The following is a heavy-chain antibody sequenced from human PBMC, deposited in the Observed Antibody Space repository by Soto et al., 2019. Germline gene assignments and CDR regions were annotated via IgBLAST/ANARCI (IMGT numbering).Heavy chain of an antibody. D-gene: IGHD2-2*01. Sequence: RASVKVSCKASGGTFSSYVLSWVRQAPGHGLEWMGGIIDIFDTANYAQKFQGRLTITADESTSTSYMELSSLRSDDTAVYYCMRDRRSRTSSPGADYYYYYGMDVWGQGTTVTVSS. CDR3: MRDRRSRTSSPGADYYYYYGMDV. V-gene: IGHV1-69*13. CDR2: IIDIFDTA. CDR1: GGTFSSYV. J-gene: IGHJ6*02.